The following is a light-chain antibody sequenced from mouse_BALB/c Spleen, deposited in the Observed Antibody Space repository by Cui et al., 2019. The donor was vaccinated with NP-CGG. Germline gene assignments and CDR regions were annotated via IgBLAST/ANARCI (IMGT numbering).Light chain of an antibody. CDR3: ALWYSNHWV. V-gene: IGLV1*01. Sequence: QAVVTQESALTTSPGEAVPLTCRPSHGVVKTINDANWVPETPEHLFTGLIGGTKNRAPGVPARFSGSLIGDKAALTITGAQTKDEEIYFCALWYSNHWVFGGGTKLTVL. CDR1: HGVVKTIND. CDR2: GTK. J-gene: IGLJ1*01.